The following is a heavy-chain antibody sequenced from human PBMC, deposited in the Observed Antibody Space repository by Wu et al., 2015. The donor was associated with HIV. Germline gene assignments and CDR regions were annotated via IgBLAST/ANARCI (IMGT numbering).Heavy chain of an antibody. CDR1: GYTFTSYG. D-gene: IGHD6-19*01. Sequence: QVQLVQSGAEVKKPGTSVKVSCKASGYTFTSYGITWVRLAPGQGLEWMGWISGYNGKTNYRQNLQDRVTMTTDTSTSTAYMELRSLKSDDTAVYYCVRDQQWPPEYYHYYGMDVWGQGTTITVSS. CDR3: VRDQQWPPEYYHYYGMDV. J-gene: IGHJ6*02. CDR2: ISGYNGKT. V-gene: IGHV1-18*01.